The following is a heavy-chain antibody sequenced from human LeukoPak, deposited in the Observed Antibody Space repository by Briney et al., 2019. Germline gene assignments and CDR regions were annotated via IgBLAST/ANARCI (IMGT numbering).Heavy chain of an antibody. D-gene: IGHD2-15*01. Sequence: GGSLRLSCAASGFTFSSYGMHWVRQAPGKGLEWVAVIWYDGSNKYYADSVKGRFTISRDNSKNTLYLQMNSLRAEDTAVYYCAKVADYSLYYYYGMDVWGQGTTVTVSS. CDR2: IWYDGSNK. CDR3: AKVADYSLYYYYGMDV. CDR1: GFTFSSYG. V-gene: IGHV3-33*06. J-gene: IGHJ6*02.